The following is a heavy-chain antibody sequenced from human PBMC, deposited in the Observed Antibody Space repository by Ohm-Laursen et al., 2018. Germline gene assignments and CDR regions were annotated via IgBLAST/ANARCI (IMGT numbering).Heavy chain of an antibody. J-gene: IGHJ6*02. V-gene: IGHV4-34*01. Sequence: SDTLSLTCAVNGESSSGYFWNWIRQPPGKGLEWIGEINQSGSTKYNPSLKSRVTISVDTSTNQFSLRLSSVTAADTAVYYCAINYYGDYSYYGMDVWGQGTTVTVSS. D-gene: IGHD3-22*01. CDR1: GESSSGYF. CDR2: INQSGST. CDR3: AINYYGDYSYYGMDV.